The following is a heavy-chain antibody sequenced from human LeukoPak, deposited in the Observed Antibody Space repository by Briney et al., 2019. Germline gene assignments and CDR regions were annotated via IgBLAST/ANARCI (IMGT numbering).Heavy chain of an antibody. CDR2: MSWNSGRR. D-gene: IGHD3-22*01. V-gene: IGHV3-9*01. J-gene: IGHJ4*02. CDR3: AKDRAPYDSSGYYMAD. Sequence: GGSLRLSCAASGFTFEDYAMHWVRQAAGKGLGWGSGMSWNSGRRGYADSVKGRFTTSRAKAQKSLYLQRNSPRAEDTALYYCAKDRAPYDSSGYYMADWGQGTLVTVSS. CDR1: GFTFEDYA.